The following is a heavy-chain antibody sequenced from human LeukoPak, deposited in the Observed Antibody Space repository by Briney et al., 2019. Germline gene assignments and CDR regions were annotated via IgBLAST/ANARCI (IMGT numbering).Heavy chain of an antibody. CDR1: GGSINSYF. Sequence: SETLSLTCTVSGGSINSYFWSWIRQPAGKGLEWIGRIYTSGSTNYNPSLKSRVTISVDTSKNQFSLKLSSVTAADTAVYYCARAERELGGSAFDIWGQGTMVTVSS. CDR3: ARAERELGGSAFDI. D-gene: IGHD1-26*01. V-gene: IGHV4-4*07. CDR2: IYTSGST. J-gene: IGHJ3*02.